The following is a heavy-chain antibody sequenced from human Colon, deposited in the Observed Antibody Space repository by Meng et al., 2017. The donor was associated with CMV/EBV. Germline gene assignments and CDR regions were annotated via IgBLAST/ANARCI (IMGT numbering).Heavy chain of an antibody. D-gene: IGHD5-18*01. V-gene: IGHV5-51*01. CDR2: MYPYDSDI. J-gene: IGHJ4*02. Sequence: GESLKISCKASGYRFAGNWIAWFRQKPGKGLEWMGIMYPYDSDIRYSPSFQGQVTISADNSISTAFLQWSSLKASDSAIYYCARRGGLETGMAIDNWGQGTLVTVSS. CDR3: ARRGGLETGMAIDN. CDR1: GYRFAGNW.